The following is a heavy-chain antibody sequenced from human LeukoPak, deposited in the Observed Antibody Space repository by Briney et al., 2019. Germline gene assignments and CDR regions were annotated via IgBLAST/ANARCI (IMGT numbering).Heavy chain of an antibody. CDR3: ARTSLHYFGSGSYFLDVVDV. D-gene: IGHD3-10*01. J-gene: IGHJ3*01. CDR1: GFTFSTYA. CDR2: VTSDGSKK. Sequence: PGGSLRLSCPASGFTFSTYAMQWIRQAPGKGLEWVAAVTSDGSKKYYADSVKGRFTISRDNSMNTLYLQMNSLRDDDTAVYFCARTSLHYFGSGSYFLDVVDVWGQGTMVTVSS. V-gene: IGHV3-30-3*01.